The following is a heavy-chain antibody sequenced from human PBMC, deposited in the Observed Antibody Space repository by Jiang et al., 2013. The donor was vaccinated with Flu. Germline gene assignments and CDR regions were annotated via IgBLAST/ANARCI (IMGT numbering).Heavy chain of an antibody. CDR1: GGSISSYY. CDR3: AREPVAGTGYYYYYGMDV. Sequence: ETLSLTCTVSGGSISSYYWSWIRQPPGKGLEWIGYIYYSGSTNYNPSLKSRVTISVDTSKNQFSLKLSSVTAADTAVYYCAREPVAGTGYYYYYGMDVWGQGTTVTVSS. V-gene: IGHV4-59*01. J-gene: IGHJ6*02. CDR2: IYYSGST. D-gene: IGHD6-19*01.